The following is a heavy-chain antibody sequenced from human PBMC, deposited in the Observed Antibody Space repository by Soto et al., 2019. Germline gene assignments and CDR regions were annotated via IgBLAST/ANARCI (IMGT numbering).Heavy chain of an antibody. CDR3: ARDGQWLPRDGLRSSYYSDY. V-gene: IGHV3-33*01. CDR2: IWYDGGNK. Sequence: QVQLVESGGGVVQPGWSLRLSCAASGFNFSSYVMHWVRQAPGKGLEWVAVIWYDGGNKYYADSVKGRFTISRDNSKNTLFLQMNSLTAENTAVYYCARDGQWLPRDGLRSSYYSDYWGQGTLVTVSS. D-gene: IGHD6-19*01. CDR1: GFNFSSYV. J-gene: IGHJ4*02.